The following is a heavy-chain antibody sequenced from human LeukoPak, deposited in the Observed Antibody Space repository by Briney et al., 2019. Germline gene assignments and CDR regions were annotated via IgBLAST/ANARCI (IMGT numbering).Heavy chain of an antibody. CDR2: ISSNGGST. D-gene: IGHD5-18*01. Sequence: GGSLRLSCAASGFTFSSYAMHWVRQAPGKGLEYVSAISSNGGSTYYANSVKGGFTISRDNSKNTLYLQMGSLRAEDMAVYYCARGARHPKVTLDYWGQGTLVTVSS. CDR1: GFTFSSYA. V-gene: IGHV3-64*01. J-gene: IGHJ4*02. CDR3: ARGARHPKVTLDY.